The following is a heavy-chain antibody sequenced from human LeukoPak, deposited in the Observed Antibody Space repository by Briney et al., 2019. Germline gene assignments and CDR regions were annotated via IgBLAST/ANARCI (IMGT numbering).Heavy chain of an antibody. CDR3: ARVGCSSTSCYLFDY. Sequence: PGGSLRLSCAASGFTFSSYAMHWVRQAPGKGLEWVANIKQDGSEKYYVDSVKGRFTISRDNAKNSLYLQMNSPRAEDTAVYYCARVGCSSTSCYLFDYWGQGTLVTVSS. D-gene: IGHD2-2*01. CDR1: GFTFSSYA. J-gene: IGHJ4*02. V-gene: IGHV3-7*01. CDR2: IKQDGSEK.